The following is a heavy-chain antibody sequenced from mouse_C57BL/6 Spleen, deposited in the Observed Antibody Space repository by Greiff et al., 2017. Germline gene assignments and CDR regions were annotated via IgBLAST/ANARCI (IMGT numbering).Heavy chain of an antibody. CDR2: ISNGGGST. D-gene: IGHD2-2*01. CDR3: ARHYGYDVDWYFDV. V-gene: IGHV5-12*01. Sequence: EVKLMESGGGLVQPGGSLKLSCAASGFTFSDYYMYWVRQTPEKRLEWVAYISNGGGSTYYPDTVKGRFTISRDNAKNTLYLQMSRLKSEDTAMYYCARHYGYDVDWYFDVWGTGTTVTVSS. CDR1: GFTFSDYY. J-gene: IGHJ1*03.